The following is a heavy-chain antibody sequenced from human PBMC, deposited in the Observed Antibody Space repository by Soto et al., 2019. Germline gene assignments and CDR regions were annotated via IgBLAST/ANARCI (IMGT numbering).Heavy chain of an antibody. CDR2: IYYSGST. Sequence: QVQLQESGPGLVKPSQTLSLTCSVSGGSISRGGYSWSWTGQHPEKGLEWIGYIYYSGSTNYNPSLKSRVIISVDTSSNRFSLDLRSVTAADTAIYYCARHSASWQWFDYWGQGTLVTVSS. CDR3: ARHSASWQWFDY. CDR1: GGSISRGGYS. V-gene: IGHV4-31*03. D-gene: IGHD1-26*01. J-gene: IGHJ5*01.